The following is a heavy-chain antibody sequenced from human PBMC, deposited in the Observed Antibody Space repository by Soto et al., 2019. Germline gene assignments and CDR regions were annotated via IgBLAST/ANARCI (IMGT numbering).Heavy chain of an antibody. CDR1: GYTFTTYG. J-gene: IGHJ4*02. Sequence: QVQLVQSGVEVKKPGASVKVSCKASGYTFTTYGLSWVRQAPGQGLEWMGWISAYYGSTIYAQKFKDRVTMTTDTATTTAYMEMRSLRSDDTAVYYCVREAQIGVYIIFTYWGQGTLVTVSA. CDR3: VREAQIGVYIIFTY. CDR2: ISAYYGST. D-gene: IGHD4-17*01. V-gene: IGHV1-18*01.